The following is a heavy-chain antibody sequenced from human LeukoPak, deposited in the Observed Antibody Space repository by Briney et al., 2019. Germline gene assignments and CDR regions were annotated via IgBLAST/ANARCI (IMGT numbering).Heavy chain of an antibody. V-gene: IGHV4-38-2*01. CDR3: AILTIRGAFDI. J-gene: IGHJ3*02. CDR1: GYSISSGYY. Sequence: SETLSLTCAVSGYSISSGYYWGWIRQPPGKGLEWIGSIYHSGSTYYNPSLKSRVTISVDTSKNQFSLKLSSVTAADTAVYYCAILTIRGAFDIWAKGQWSPSLQ. CDR2: IYHSGST. D-gene: IGHD1/OR15-1a*01.